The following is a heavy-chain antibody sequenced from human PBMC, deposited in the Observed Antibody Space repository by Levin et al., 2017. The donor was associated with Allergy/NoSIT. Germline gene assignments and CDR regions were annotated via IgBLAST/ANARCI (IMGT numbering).Heavy chain of an antibody. Sequence: SETLSLTCAVYGGSFSGYYWSWIRQPPGKGLEWIGEINQSGSTNYNPSLKSRVTISVDTSKNQLSLNLNSVTAADTAVYYCARENATWVYFDFWGQGALVTVSS. CDR3: ARENATWVYFDF. V-gene: IGHV4-34*01. CDR1: GGSFSGYY. J-gene: IGHJ4*02. D-gene: IGHD7-27*01. CDR2: INQSGST.